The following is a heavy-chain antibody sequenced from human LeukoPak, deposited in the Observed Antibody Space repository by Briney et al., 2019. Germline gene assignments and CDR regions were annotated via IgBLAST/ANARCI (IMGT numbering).Heavy chain of an antibody. V-gene: IGHV6-1*01. Sequence: SQTLSLTCAISGVSVSSDSVTWNWIRQSPSRGLEWLGRTYYRSTWYNDYAVSVRGRITVNPDTSKNQFSLHLNSVTPEDTAVYYCARRLTQYDCFDPWGQGILVTVSS. CDR2: TYYRSTWYN. J-gene: IGHJ5*02. CDR3: ARRLTQYDCFDP. D-gene: IGHD2-2*01. CDR1: GVSVSSDSVT.